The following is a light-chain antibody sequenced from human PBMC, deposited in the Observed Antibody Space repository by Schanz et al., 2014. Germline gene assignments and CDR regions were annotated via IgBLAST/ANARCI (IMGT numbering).Light chain of an antibody. CDR1: QSVSSY. Sequence: EIVLTQSPATLSLSPGERATLSCRASQSVSSYLAWYQQKPGQAPRLLIYDASNRATGIPDRFSGSGSGTDFTLTISRLEPEDFATYYCQKYDRAPWTFGQGTRVEIK. J-gene: IGKJ1*01. CDR2: DAS. CDR3: QKYDRAPWT. V-gene: IGKV3-11*01.